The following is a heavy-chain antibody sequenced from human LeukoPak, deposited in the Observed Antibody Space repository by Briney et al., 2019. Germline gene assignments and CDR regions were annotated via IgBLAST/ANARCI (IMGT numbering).Heavy chain of an antibody. J-gene: IGHJ5*02. Sequence: GGSLRLSCAASGFSFTSSWMSWVRQAPGKGLEWVANIKQDGSEKYYVDSVKGRFTISRDNAKNSLHLQMNSLRAEDTAVYYCARKTYYYDSGDYGWFDPWGQGTLVSVSS. CDR3: ARKTYYYDSGDYGWFDP. CDR1: GFSFTSSW. D-gene: IGHD3-22*01. V-gene: IGHV3-7*01. CDR2: IKQDGSEK.